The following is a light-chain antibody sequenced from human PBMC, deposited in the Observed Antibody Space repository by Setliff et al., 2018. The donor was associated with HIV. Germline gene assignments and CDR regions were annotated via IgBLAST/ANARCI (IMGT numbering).Light chain of an antibody. CDR3: SSYAITNTLP. CDR2: EVR. CDR1: SSDVGGYSH. V-gene: IGLV2-14*01. J-gene: IGLJ1*01. Sequence: QSVLTQPASVPGSPGQSITISCTGTSSDVGGYSHVSWYQQHPGKAPKLIIYEVRNRPSGVSNRFSGSKSGNTASLTISGLQAEDEADYYCSSYAITNTLPFGTGTKV.